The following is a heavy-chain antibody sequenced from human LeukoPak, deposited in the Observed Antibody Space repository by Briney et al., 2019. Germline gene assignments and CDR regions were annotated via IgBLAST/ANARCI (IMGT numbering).Heavy chain of an antibody. D-gene: IGHD5-24*01. CDR3: ARRERRDGYNFDY. CDR2: IYYSGST. J-gene: IGHJ4*02. V-gene: IGHV4-39*07. CDR1: GGSISSSSYY. Sequence: SETLSLTCTVSGGSISSSSYYWGWIRQPPGKGLEWIGSIYYSGSTYYNPSLKSRVTISVDTSKNQFSLKLSSVTAADTAVYYCARRERRDGYNFDYWGQGTLVTVSS.